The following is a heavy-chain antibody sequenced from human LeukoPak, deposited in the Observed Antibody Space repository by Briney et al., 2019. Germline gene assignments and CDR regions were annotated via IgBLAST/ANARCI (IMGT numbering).Heavy chain of an antibody. Sequence: SETLSLTCTVSGGAITSGGYSWNWIRQPPGKGLEWIGCIYDRGPAYYNPSLKSRFTISVDRPKNQFFLNVTSLTAADTAVYYCARSRQAAGLFNSWGQGTLVVVSS. CDR1: GGAITSGGYS. CDR2: IYDRGPA. J-gene: IGHJ5*01. D-gene: IGHD3-10*01. CDR3: ARSRQAAGLFNS. V-gene: IGHV4-30-2*01.